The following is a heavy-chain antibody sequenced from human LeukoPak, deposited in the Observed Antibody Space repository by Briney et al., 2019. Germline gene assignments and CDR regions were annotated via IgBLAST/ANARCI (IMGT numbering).Heavy chain of an antibody. V-gene: IGHV4-4*07. CDR3: ARSDDYYDSSGYDYYGMDV. D-gene: IGHD3-22*01. Sequence: PSETLSLTCTVSGGSISSYYWSWIRQPAGKGLEWIGRIYTSGSTNYNPSLKSRVTMSVDTSKNQFSLKLSSVTAADTAVYYCARSDDYYDSSGYDYYGMDVWGQGTTVTVPS. J-gene: IGHJ6*02. CDR2: IYTSGST. CDR1: GGSISSYY.